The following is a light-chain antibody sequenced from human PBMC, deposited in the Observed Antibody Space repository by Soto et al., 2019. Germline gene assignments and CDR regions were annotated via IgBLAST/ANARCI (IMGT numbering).Light chain of an antibody. CDR2: HAS. Sequence: DIQMTQSPSSLSASRGDRVTLTCRASQESVHWLAWYQQRPGKAPNLLVYHASSLRSGVPSRFSGSGSGIEFTLTISSLQPNDSATYYCQQYNSYPGTFGQGTKVEI. V-gene: IGKV1-5*01. CDR1: QESVHW. J-gene: IGKJ1*01. CDR3: QQYNSYPGT.